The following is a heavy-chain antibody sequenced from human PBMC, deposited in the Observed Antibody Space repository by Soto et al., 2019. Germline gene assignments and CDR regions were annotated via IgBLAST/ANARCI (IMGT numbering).Heavy chain of an antibody. Sequence: GGSLRLSCAASGFTVSSNYMSWVRQAPGKGLEWVSVIYSGGSTYYADSVKGRFTISRDNSKNTLYLQMNSLRAEDTAVYYCARDQGKSYGPVYWGQGTPAPVSS. D-gene: IGHD5-18*01. CDR2: IYSGGST. CDR3: ARDQGKSYGPVY. J-gene: IGHJ4*02. CDR1: GFTVSSNY. V-gene: IGHV3-53*01.